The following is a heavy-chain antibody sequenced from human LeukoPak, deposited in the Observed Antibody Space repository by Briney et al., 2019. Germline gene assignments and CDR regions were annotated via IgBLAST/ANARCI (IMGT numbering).Heavy chain of an antibody. Sequence: PGGSLRLSCAASGFTFSSYAMHWVRQAPGKGLEWVAVISYDGSNKYYADSVKGRFTISRDNSKNTLYLQMNSLRAEDTAVYYCARAVGYFDYWGQGTLVTVSS. J-gene: IGHJ4*02. D-gene: IGHD3-16*01. CDR2: ISYDGSNK. CDR3: ARAVGYFDY. V-gene: IGHV3-30-3*01. CDR1: GFTFSSYA.